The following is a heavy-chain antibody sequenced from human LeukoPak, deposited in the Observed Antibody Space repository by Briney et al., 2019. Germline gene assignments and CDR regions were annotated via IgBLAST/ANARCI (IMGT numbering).Heavy chain of an antibody. V-gene: IGHV1-2*02. CDR1: GYTFTGPY. CDR2: INPNSGGT. J-gene: IGHJ3*02. Sequence: ASVKVSCKASGYTFTGPYMHWVRQAPGQGLEWMGWINPNSGGTNYAQNFQGRVTMTRDTSFSTAYMEVSRLRSDDTAVYYCARIGRASAFDIWGQGTMVTVSS. D-gene: IGHD1-14*01. CDR3: ARIGRASAFDI.